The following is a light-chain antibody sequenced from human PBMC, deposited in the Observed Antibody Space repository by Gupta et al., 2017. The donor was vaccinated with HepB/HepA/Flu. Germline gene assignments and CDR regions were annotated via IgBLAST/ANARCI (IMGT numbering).Light chain of an antibody. CDR1: QSVNIN. Sequence: EIVMTQSPATLSVSPGERATLSCRASQSVNINLAWYQQKPGQAPRLLIYGASTSDTGIPARFSGSGCGKELTLTISSRQSEDFAVYYCQQYYNWPPRTFGQGTKVDIK. V-gene: IGKV3-15*01. CDR3: QQYYNWPPRT. J-gene: IGKJ1*01. CDR2: GAS.